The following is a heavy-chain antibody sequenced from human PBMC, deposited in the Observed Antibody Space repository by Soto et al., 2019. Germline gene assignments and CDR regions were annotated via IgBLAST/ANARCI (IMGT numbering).Heavy chain of an antibody. D-gene: IGHD3-22*01. CDR3: ARGYYYDSSGYSPVDY. CDR1: GYTFTSYA. V-gene: IGHV1-18*01. CDR2: ISAYNGNT. Sequence: ASVKVSCKASGYTFTSYAISWVRQAPGQGLEWMGWISAYNGNTNYAQKLQGRVTMTTDTSTSTAYMELRSLRSDDTAVYYCARGYYYDSSGYSPVDYWGQGTLVTVSS. J-gene: IGHJ4*02.